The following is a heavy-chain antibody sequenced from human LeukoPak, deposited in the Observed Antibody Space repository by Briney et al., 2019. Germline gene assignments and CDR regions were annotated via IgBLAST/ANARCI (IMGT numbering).Heavy chain of an antibody. CDR2: ISGSGGST. CDR1: GFTFSSYA. Sequence: AGSLRLSCAASGFTFSSYAMSWVRQAPGKGLEWVSTISGSGGSTYYADSVKGRFTISRDNSKNTLYLQMNSLRAEATAVYYCANNGGVAVAGSFDYWGQGTLVTVSS. V-gene: IGHV3-23*01. CDR3: ANNGGVAVAGSFDY. D-gene: IGHD6-19*01. J-gene: IGHJ4*02.